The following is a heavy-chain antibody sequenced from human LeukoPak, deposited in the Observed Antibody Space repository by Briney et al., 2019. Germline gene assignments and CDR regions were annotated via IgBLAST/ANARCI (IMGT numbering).Heavy chain of an antibody. CDR3: ARANFLYCSSTTCLFDY. J-gene: IGHJ4*02. CDR2: INPNSGDT. CDR1: GYTFTDYY. Sequence: ASVTVSCTASGYTFTDYYLHWVRQAPGQGFEWMGWINPNSGDTNYAQKFQGRVTMTRDTSISTAHMEMSRLRSDDTAVYYCARANFLYCSSTTCLFDYWGQGTLVTVSS. D-gene: IGHD2-2*01. V-gene: IGHV1-2*02.